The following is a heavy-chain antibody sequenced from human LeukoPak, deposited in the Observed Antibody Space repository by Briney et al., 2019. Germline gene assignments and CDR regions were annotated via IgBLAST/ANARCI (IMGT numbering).Heavy chain of an antibody. CDR1: GFTFSDYW. CDR3: AKIPDYYGSVSMDV. CDR2: IISEGSSV. J-gene: IGHJ6*02. D-gene: IGHD3-10*01. V-gene: IGHV3-74*01. Sequence: GGSLRLSCIASGFTFSDYWMHWVRQAPGKGPVWVSRIISEGSSVSYVDSVKGRFTISRDNSKNTLYLQMNSLRAEDTAVYYCAKIPDYYGSVSMDVWGQGTTVTVSS.